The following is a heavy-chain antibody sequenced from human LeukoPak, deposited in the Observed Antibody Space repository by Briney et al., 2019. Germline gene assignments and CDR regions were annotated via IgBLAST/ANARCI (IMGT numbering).Heavy chain of an antibody. CDR3: ARDLGGSGSPSNWFDP. CDR1: GYTFTGYY. CDR2: INPSGGST. J-gene: IGHJ5*02. V-gene: IGHV1-46*01. Sequence: ASVKVSCKASGYTFTGYYMHWVRQAPGQGLEWMGIINPSGGSTSYAQKFQGRVTMTRDTSTSTVYMELSSLRSEDTAVYYCARDLGGSGSPSNWFDPWGQGTLVTVSS. D-gene: IGHD3-10*01.